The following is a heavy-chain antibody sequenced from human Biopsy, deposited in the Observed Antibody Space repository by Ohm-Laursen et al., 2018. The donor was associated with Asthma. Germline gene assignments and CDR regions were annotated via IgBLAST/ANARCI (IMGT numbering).Heavy chain of an antibody. V-gene: IGHV4-30-2*01. J-gene: IGHJ6*02. CDR2: PLYRGAT. CDR3: ARMNTLIQAANYFSYAMDV. Sequence: TLSLTCAVSGASINSGGFSWNWVRQPPGEGLELISFPLYRGATHYNPSLKSRVTISVDRSQRQFSLKVNSVTAADTAVYYCARMNTLIQAANYFSYAMDVWGQGTTVTVSS. D-gene: IGHD3-9*01. CDR1: GASINSGGFS.